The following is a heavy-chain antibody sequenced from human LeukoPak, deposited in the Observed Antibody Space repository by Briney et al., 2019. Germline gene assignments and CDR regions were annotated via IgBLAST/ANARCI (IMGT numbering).Heavy chain of an antibody. D-gene: IGHD2-2*01. CDR2: ILGGAGST. J-gene: IGHJ4*02. CDR3: AHGTVYQLDY. CDR1: GFSFSSDG. V-gene: IGHV3-23*01. Sequence: GGSLRLSRVASGFSFSSDGMSWVRQAPGRGLEWVSGILGGAGSTYYADSVKGRFTISRDNSKNTLYLQMNSLRAEDTAVYYCAHGTVYQLDYWGQGTLVTVSS.